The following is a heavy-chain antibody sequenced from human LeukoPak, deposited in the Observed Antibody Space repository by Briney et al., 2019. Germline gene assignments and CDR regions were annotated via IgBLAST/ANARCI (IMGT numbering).Heavy chain of an antibody. D-gene: IGHD3-3*01. CDR1: GFSFSDYY. Sequence: GGSLRLSCAASGFSFSDYYMSWIRQAPGKGLEWVSYISSSGSTIYYADSVKGRFTISRDNAKNSLYLQMNSLRAEDTAVYYCTRALLGGFWSGSHGYWGQGTLVTVSS. CDR3: TRALLGGFWSGSHGY. J-gene: IGHJ4*02. V-gene: IGHV3-11*01. CDR2: ISSSGSTI.